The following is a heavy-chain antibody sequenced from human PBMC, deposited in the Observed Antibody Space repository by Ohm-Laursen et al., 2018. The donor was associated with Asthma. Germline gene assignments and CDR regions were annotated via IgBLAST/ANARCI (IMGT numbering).Heavy chain of an antibody. CDR3: AKELDSSGYYLTFDY. J-gene: IGHJ4*02. Sequence: GSLRLSCTASGFTFDDYTMHWVRQAPGKGLEWVSLISWDGGSTYYADSVKGRFTISRDNSKNSLYLQMNSLRTEDTALYYCAKELDSSGYYLTFDYWGQGTLVTVSS. V-gene: IGHV3-43*01. D-gene: IGHD3-22*01. CDR1: GFTFDDYT. CDR2: ISWDGGST.